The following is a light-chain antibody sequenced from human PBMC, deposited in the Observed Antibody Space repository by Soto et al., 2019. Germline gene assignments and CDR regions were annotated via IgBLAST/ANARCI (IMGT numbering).Light chain of an antibody. CDR1: QSVSSN. CDR3: QQYNNWPPWT. J-gene: IGKJ1*01. CDR2: GAS. V-gene: IGKV3-15*01. Sequence: EIVMTQSPATLSVSPGERATLSCRASQSVSSNLAWYQQKPGQAPRLLIFGASTRATGIPARFSGSGSGTEFTLTISSLQSEDFAVYYCQQYNNWPPWTVGQGTKVDFK.